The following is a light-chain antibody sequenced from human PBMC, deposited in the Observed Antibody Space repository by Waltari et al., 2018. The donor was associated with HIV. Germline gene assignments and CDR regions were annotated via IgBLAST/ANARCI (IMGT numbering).Light chain of an antibody. CDR3: QQYYSYPWT. J-gene: IGKJ1*01. V-gene: IGKV1-5*03. CDR2: KAS. CDR1: QSITSW. Sequence: DIQMTQSPSTLSASVGDRVTITCRASQSITSWLAWYQQKPGKAPNLLIYKASSVQSGVPSRFSGSGSGTECTLTISSLQPDDFATYYCQQYYSYPWTFGQGTKMEVK.